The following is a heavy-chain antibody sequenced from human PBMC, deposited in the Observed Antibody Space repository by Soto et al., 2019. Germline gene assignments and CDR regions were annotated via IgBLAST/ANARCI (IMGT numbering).Heavy chain of an antibody. CDR3: AKDMYSSSPYYFDY. CDR1: GFIFSSYG. CDR2: ISYDGSIK. V-gene: IGHV3-30*18. J-gene: IGHJ4*02. D-gene: IGHD6-6*01. Sequence: QVQLVESGGGVVQPGRSLRLSCAASGFIFSSYGMHWVRQAPGKGLEWVAVISYDGSIKYYADSVKGRFTISRDNSKNTLYLQVNSLRAEDTAVYYCAKDMYSSSPYYFDYWGQGTLVTVSS.